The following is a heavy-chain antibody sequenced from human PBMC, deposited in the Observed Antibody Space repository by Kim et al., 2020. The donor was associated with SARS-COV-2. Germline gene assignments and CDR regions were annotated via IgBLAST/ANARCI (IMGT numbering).Heavy chain of an antibody. Sequence: PSFQGQVTISADKSISTAYLQWSSLKASDTAMYYCARRTSVYYGMDVWGQGTTVTVSS. CDR3: ARRTSVYYGMDV. J-gene: IGHJ6*02. D-gene: IGHD3-3*01. V-gene: IGHV5-51*01.